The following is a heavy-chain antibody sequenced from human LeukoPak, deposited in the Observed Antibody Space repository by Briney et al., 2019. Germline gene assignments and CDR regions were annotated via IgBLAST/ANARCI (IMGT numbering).Heavy chain of an antibody. D-gene: IGHD4-11*01. CDR3: ARCPTVTTGFDI. CDR2: ISNSGSNSNSNI. J-gene: IGHJ3*02. Sequence: GGSLRLSCAASGFSFSDYCMNWVRQAPGKGLEWVSSISNSGSNSNSNIYYSDSLKGRFTISRDNAKNSLYLQMNSLRAEDTAVYYCARCPTVTTGFDIWGQGTMVTVSS. V-gene: IGHV3-69-1*01. CDR1: GFSFSDYC.